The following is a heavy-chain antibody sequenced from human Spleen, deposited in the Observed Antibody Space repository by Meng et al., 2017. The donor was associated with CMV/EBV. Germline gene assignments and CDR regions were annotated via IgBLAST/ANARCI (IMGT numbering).Heavy chain of an antibody. V-gene: IGHV1-69*04. CDR2: IIPIVGIA. CDR1: GGTFSSYA. CDR3: ARVIVPAAIWAFDI. Sequence: SVKVSCKASGGTFSSYAISWVRQAPGQGLEWMGKIIPIVGIATYAQRFQDRGTITADKSTSTAYMELSSLRFEDTAVYYCARVIVPAAIWAFDIWGQGTMVTVSS. D-gene: IGHD2-2*01. J-gene: IGHJ3*02.